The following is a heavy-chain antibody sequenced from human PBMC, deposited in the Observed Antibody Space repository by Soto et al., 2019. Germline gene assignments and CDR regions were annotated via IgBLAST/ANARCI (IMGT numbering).Heavy chain of an antibody. V-gene: IGHV4-59*01. Sequence: QVQLQESGPGLVKPSETLSLTCIVSGGSISNYYYNWIRQPPGKGLEWIGYISYTGSTTYNPSLKSRVSISVDTSMTQFSLNRNSVTAADTAVYYCAGGGQLWPPGDSWGQGTLVTVSS. J-gene: IGHJ1*01. CDR2: ISYTGST. CDR1: GGSISNYY. D-gene: IGHD5-18*01. CDR3: AGGGQLWPPGDS.